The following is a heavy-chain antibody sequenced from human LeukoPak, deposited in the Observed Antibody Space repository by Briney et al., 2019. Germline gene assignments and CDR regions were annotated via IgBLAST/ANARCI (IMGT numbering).Heavy chain of an antibody. Sequence: PGGSLRLSCAASEFTFSSYSMNWVRQAPGKGLEWVSSISSSSSYIYYADSVKGRFTISRDNAKNSLYLQMNSLRAEDTAVYYCARDPSPAVLRYFDWLSGNMDVWGKGTTVTVSS. CDR1: EFTFSSYS. CDR3: ARDPSPAVLRYFDWLSGNMDV. J-gene: IGHJ6*03. D-gene: IGHD3-9*01. CDR2: ISSSSSYI. V-gene: IGHV3-21*01.